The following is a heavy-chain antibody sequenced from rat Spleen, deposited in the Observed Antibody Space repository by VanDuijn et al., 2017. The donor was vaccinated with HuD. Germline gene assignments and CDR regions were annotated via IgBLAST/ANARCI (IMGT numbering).Heavy chain of an antibody. CDR2: ITNAAGKV. Sequence: EVQLVESGGGLVQPGRSMKLSCAASGLSFSNYDMAWVRQAPTKGLEWVASITNAAGKVHYPDSVKGRFTISRDTAQNTLYLQMDSLRSEDTATYYCSRGGATRFDYWGQGVMVTVSS. V-gene: IGHV5-25*01. J-gene: IGHJ2*01. CDR1: GLSFSNYD. D-gene: IGHD1-11*01. CDR3: SRGGATRFDY.